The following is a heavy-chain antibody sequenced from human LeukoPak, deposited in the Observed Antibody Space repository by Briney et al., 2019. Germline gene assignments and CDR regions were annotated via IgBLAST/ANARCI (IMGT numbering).Heavy chain of an antibody. D-gene: IGHD3-10*01. CDR1: GGSISGYY. CDR3: ARGGHYGSGPDLG. Sequence: SETLSLTCTVSGGSISGYYWSWIRQPPGKGLEWIGYIYHSGSTNYNPSLKSRVTISIDTSKNQFSLNLSSVTAADTAVYYCARGGHYGSGPDLGWGQGTLVTVYS. CDR2: IYHSGST. V-gene: IGHV4-59*01. J-gene: IGHJ4*02.